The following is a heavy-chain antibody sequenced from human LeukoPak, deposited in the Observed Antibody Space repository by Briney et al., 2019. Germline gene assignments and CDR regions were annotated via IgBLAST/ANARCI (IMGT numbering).Heavy chain of an antibody. D-gene: IGHD6-13*01. V-gene: IGHV3-21*01. CDR2: ISSSSSYI. CDR1: GFTFSSYS. CDR3: ARATRRAAAPDY. Sequence: PGRSLRLSCAASGFTFSSYSMNWVRQAPGKGLEWVSSISSSSSYIYYADSVKGRFTISRDNAKNSLYLQMNSLRAEDTAVYYCARATRRAAAPDYWGQGTLVTVSS. J-gene: IGHJ4*02.